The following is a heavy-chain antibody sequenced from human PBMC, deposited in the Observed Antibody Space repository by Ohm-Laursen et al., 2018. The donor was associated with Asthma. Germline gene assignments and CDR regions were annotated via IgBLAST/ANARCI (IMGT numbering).Heavy chain of an antibody. Sequence: SSVKVSCKSLGGTLGTSVIGWVRQAPGQGLEWLGGINSVFGTSTYAQKFHDRFTVTADESTSTVYMTLSSLTSEDTAVYYCARKAGSCITSNCYSLDFWGQGTLVTVSS. CDR2: INSVFGTS. CDR3: ARKAGSCITSNCYSLDF. CDR1: GGTLGTSV. V-gene: IGHV1-69*01. D-gene: IGHD2-15*01. J-gene: IGHJ4*02.